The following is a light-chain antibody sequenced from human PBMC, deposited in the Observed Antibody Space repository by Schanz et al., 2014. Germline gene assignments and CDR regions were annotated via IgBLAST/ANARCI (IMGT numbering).Light chain of an antibody. V-gene: IGKV3-20*01. Sequence: EIVMTQSPATLSVSPGERATLSCRASQSVSSSYLAWYQQKPGQAPRLLIYDASNRATGIPDRFSGSGYGTDFSLTITRLEPVDFAMYYCQQYTTSPGTFGQGTKVEVK. CDR3: QQYTTSPGT. CDR1: QSVSSSY. CDR2: DAS. J-gene: IGKJ1*01.